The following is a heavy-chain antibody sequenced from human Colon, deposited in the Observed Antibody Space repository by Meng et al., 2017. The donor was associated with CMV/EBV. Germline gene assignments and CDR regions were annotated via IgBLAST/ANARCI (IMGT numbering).Heavy chain of an antibody. CDR1: GDSIKNYY. J-gene: IGHJ4*02. Sequence: QVQLQASGPRLVKPSETLSLTCTVSGDSIKNYYWTWLRQPAGKGLEWLGRIHYSGGTDDNPSLKSRVTLSIDTSKNQLSLKIYSVTAADTAVYYCARAGARGVPVDLWGQGTLVTVSS. V-gene: IGHV4-4*07. CDR2: IHYSGGT. CDR3: ARAGARGVPVDL. D-gene: IGHD3-10*01.